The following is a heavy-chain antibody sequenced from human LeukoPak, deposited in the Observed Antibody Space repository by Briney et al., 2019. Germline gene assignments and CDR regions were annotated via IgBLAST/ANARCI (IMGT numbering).Heavy chain of an antibody. CDR2: ISGSSSYI. CDR3: TREGILAGVDY. Sequence: GGSLRLSCAASGFTLSSYSMNWVRQAPGKGLEWVSSISGSSSYIYYADSVKGRFTISRDNAKNSMSLQMNSLRAEDTAVYYCTREGILAGVDYWGQGTLVTVSS. J-gene: IGHJ4*02. CDR1: GFTLSSYS. V-gene: IGHV3-21*01. D-gene: IGHD6-13*01.